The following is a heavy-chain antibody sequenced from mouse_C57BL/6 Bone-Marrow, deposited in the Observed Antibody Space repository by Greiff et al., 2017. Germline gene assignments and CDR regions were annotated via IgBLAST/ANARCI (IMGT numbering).Heavy chain of an antibody. D-gene: IGHD1-1*01. CDR1: GYAFTNYL. Sequence: VQVVESGAELVRPGTSVKVSCKASGYAFTNYLIEWVKQRPGQGLEWIGVINPGSGGTNYNEKFKGKATLTADKSSSTAYMLLSSLTSEDSAVYFCARGGYYGSTCAYWGQGTLVTVSA. CDR3: ARGGYYGSTCAY. V-gene: IGHV1-54*01. J-gene: IGHJ3*01. CDR2: INPGSGGT.